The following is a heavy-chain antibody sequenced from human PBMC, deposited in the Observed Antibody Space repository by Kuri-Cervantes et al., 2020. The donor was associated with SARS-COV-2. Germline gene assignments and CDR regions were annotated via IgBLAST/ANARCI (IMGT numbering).Heavy chain of an antibody. CDR2: INPSGGST. Sequence: ASVKVSFKASGYTFTSYYMHWVRQAPGQGLEWMGIINPSGGSTSYAQKFQGRVTMTRDTSTSTVYMELSSLRSEETAVYYCARDVFPAYYYDRSGPTPGMWWGQGTLVTVSS. CDR1: GYTFTSYY. CDR3: ARDVFPAYYYDRSGPTPGMW. J-gene: IGHJ4*02. D-gene: IGHD3-22*01. V-gene: IGHV1-46*01.